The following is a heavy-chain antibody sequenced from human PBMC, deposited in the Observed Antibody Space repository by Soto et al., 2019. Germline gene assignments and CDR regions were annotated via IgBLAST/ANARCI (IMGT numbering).Heavy chain of an antibody. J-gene: IGHJ4*02. Sequence: SETLSLTFAVSGGSISSSNWWSWVRQPPVMGLEWIVEIYHSGSTNYNPSLKSRVTISVDKSKNQFSLKLSSVTAADTAVYCCVAWDLAWGFDYWGQGTLVTVSS. CDR2: IYHSGST. D-gene: IGHD7-27*01. CDR3: VAWDLAWGFDY. V-gene: IGHV4-4*01. CDR1: GGSISSSNW.